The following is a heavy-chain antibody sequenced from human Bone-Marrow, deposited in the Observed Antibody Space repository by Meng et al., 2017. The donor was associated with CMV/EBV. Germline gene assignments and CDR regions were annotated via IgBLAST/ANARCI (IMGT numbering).Heavy chain of an antibody. V-gene: IGHV1-69*05. CDR1: GGTFSSYA. CDR2: IIPIFGTA. Sequence: SVKVSCKASGGTFSSYAISWVRQAPGQGLEWMGGIIPIFGTANYAQKFQGRVTINTDESTSTAYMEMSSLRSEDTAVYYCARASLAATPYYYYYGMDVCGQGTTVTFSS. D-gene: IGHD2-15*01. J-gene: IGHJ6*02. CDR3: ARASLAATPYYYYYGMDV.